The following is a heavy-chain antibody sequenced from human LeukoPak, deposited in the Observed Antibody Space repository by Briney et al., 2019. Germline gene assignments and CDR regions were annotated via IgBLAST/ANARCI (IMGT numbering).Heavy chain of an antibody. D-gene: IGHD3-10*01. CDR1: GGSISSYY. CDR3: ARGADDYYGSGSYSLRGPNDNYYYYGMDV. Sequence: SETLSLTCTVSGGSISSYYWSWIRQPPGKGLEWIGYIYYSGSTNYNPSLKSRVTISVDTSKNQFSLKLSSVTAADTAVYYCARGADDYYGSGSYSLRGPNDNYYYYGMDVWSQGTTVTVS. J-gene: IGHJ6*02. V-gene: IGHV4-59*12. CDR2: IYYSGST.